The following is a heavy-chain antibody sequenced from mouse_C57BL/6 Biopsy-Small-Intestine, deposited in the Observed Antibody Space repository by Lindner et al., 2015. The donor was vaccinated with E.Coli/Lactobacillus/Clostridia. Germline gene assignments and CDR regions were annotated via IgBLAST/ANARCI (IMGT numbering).Heavy chain of an antibody. V-gene: IGHV1S18*01. CDR1: GFSSSSTA. J-gene: IGHJ3*02. CDR3: AADPYCSSPSCPFGY. D-gene: IGHD1-1*01. Sequence: SVKVSCKASGFSSSSTAVQWVRQARGQRLEWIGWIVVGNGNTNYAQKFQERVTITRDMSTSTAYMELSSLRSEDTAVYYCAADPYCSSPSCPFGYWGQGTLANVS. CDR2: IVVGNGNT.